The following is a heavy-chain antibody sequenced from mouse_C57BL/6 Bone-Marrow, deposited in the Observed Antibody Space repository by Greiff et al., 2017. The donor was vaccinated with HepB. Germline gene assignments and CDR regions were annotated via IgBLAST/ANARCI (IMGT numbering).Heavy chain of an antibody. V-gene: IGHV1-4*01. D-gene: IGHD2-1*01. CDR2: INPSSGYT. CDR1: GYTFTSYT. J-gene: IGHJ3*01. Sequence: QVQLQQSGAELARPGASVKMSCKASGYTFTSYTMHWVKQRPGQGLEWIGYINPSSGYTKYNQKFKDKATLTADKSSSTAYMQLSSLTSEDSAVYYCARIYYGNWGFAYWGQGTLVTVSA. CDR3: ARIYYGNWGFAY.